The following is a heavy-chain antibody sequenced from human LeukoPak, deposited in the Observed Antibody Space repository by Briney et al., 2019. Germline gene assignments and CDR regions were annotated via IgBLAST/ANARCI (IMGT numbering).Heavy chain of an antibody. CDR3: ARAPITIFGVVPQSYFDY. V-gene: IGHV4-31*03. D-gene: IGHD3-3*01. CDR2: IYYSGST. J-gene: IGHJ4*02. Sequence: PSQTLSLTCTVSNGSISSAGYYWSWIRRHPGKGLQWIGYIYYSGSTYYNPSLKSRVTISVDTSKNQFSLKLSSVTAADTAVYYCARAPITIFGVVPQSYFDYWGQGTLVTVSS. CDR1: NGSISSAGYY.